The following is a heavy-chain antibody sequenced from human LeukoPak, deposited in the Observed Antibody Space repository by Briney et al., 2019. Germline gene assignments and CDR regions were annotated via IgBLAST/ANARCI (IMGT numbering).Heavy chain of an antibody. CDR1: GYTFTSYD. Sequence: ASVKVSCKASGYTFTSYDINWVRQATGQRLEWMGWMNPNSGNTGYAQKFQGRVTMTRNTSISTAYMELSSLRSEDTAVYYCARESGYSYGYSFRYWGQGTLVTVSS. V-gene: IGHV1-8*01. CDR3: ARESGYSYGYSFRY. D-gene: IGHD5-18*01. J-gene: IGHJ4*02. CDR2: MNPNSGNT.